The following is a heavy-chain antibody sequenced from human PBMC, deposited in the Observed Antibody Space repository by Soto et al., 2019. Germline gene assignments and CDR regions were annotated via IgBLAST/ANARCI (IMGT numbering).Heavy chain of an antibody. CDR2: ISTFNGNT. CDR1: GYTFANHG. J-gene: IGHJ4*02. Sequence: GPEVKKPGASVKVSCKPSGYTFANHGITWVRQAPGQGLEWMGWISTFNGNTNYAQRFQGRVTMTIDTSTNTVYMELRNLRSDDTAVYYCSRLTGYSSGWFDFWGQGTLVTVSS. CDR3: SRLTGYSSGWFDF. V-gene: IGHV1-18*04. D-gene: IGHD6-19*01.